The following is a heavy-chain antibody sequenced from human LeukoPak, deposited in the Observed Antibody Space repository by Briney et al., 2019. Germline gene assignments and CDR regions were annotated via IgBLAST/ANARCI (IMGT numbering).Heavy chain of an antibody. Sequence: GGSLRLSCAASGFTFSSYWMHWVRQAPGKGLVWVSRINSDGSSTSYADSVKGRFTISRDNAKNTLYLQMNSLRAEDTAAYYCARGRNSGWSRYYFDYWGQGTLVTVSS. CDR1: GFTFSSYW. D-gene: IGHD6-19*01. J-gene: IGHJ4*02. V-gene: IGHV3-74*01. CDR2: INSDGSST. CDR3: ARGRNSGWSRYYFDY.